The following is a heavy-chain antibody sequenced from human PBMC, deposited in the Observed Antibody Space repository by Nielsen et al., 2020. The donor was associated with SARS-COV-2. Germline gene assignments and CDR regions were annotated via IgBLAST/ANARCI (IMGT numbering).Heavy chain of an antibody. J-gene: IGHJ6*02. V-gene: IGHV1-46*01. Sequence: ASVKVSCKASGYTFTSYYMHWVRQAPGQGLEWMGIINPSGGSTSYAQKFQGRVTMTRDTSTSTVYMELSRLRSDDTAVYYCAREVYYDFWSGYSGKYGMDVWGQGTTVTVSS. CDR1: GYTFTSYY. CDR2: INPSGGST. D-gene: IGHD3-3*01. CDR3: AREVYYDFWSGYSGKYGMDV.